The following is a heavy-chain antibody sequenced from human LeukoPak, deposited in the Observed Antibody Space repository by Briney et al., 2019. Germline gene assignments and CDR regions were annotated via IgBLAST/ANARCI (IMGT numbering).Heavy chain of an antibody. J-gene: IGHJ4*02. CDR1: GDFISSTNYY. CDR2: IYYSGST. Sequence: SETLSLTCTVSGDFISSTNYYWGWIRQPPGKGLEWIGSIYYSGSTYYNPSLESRVTISVDTSKNQFSLKLSSVTAADTAVYYCATSGWYLLPGVYWGQGTLVTVSS. CDR3: ATSGWYLLPGVY. V-gene: IGHV4-39*01. D-gene: IGHD6-19*01.